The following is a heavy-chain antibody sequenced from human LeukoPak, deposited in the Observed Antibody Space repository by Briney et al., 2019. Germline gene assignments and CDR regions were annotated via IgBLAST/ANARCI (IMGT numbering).Heavy chain of an antibody. CDR3: ARDGHGTFDY. CDR1: GYIFTKYG. J-gene: IGHJ4*02. D-gene: IGHD6-13*01. Sequence: ASVKVSCKTSGYIFTKYGISWVRQAPGQGLEWMGWISGYNDSTNYAQKFQGRVTMTTDTSTSTVYMELTSLRSDDTAVYYCARDGHGTFDYWGQGTLVTVSS. CDR2: ISGYNDST. V-gene: IGHV1-18*01.